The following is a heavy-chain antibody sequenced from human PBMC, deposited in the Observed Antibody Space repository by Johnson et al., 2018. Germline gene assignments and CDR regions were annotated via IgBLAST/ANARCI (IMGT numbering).Heavy chain of an antibody. V-gene: IGHV3-15*01. J-gene: IGHJ6*02. CDR3: TTEGTSFYESSGYSYYYYGMDV. CDR2: IKSKIDGGTT. D-gene: IGHD3-22*01. CDR1: GFTFSNAW. Sequence: VQLVESGGGLVKPGGSLRLSCAASGFTFSNAWMSWVRQAPGKGLEWVGRIKSKIDGGTTDYAAPVKGRFTISRDDSKNTLYLKMNSLKTGDTALDYCTTEGTSFYESSGYSYYYYGMDVWGQGTTVAVSS.